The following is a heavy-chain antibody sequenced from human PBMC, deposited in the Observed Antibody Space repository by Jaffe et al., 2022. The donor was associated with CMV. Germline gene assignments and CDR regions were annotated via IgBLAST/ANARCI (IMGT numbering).Heavy chain of an antibody. CDR2: IYWNDDK. D-gene: IGHD2-2*02. J-gene: IGHJ4*02. Sequence: QITLKESGPTLVKPTQTLTLTCTFSGFSLSTSGVGVGWIRQPPGKALEWLALIYWNDDKRYSPSLKSRLTITKDTSKNQVVLTMTNMDPVDTATYYCAHSTPDIVVVPAAIPDYFDYWGQGTLVTVSS. CDR1: GFSLSTSGVG. V-gene: IGHV2-5*01. CDR3: AHSTPDIVVVPAAIPDYFDY.